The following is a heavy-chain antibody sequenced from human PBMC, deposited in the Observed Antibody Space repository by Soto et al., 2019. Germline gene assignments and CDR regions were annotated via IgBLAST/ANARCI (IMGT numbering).Heavy chain of an antibody. CDR2: MYYSGST. CDR3: ARDLDYYDSSGRRIWYFDL. J-gene: IGHJ2*01. V-gene: IGHV4-59*01. D-gene: IGHD3-22*01. CDR1: GGSISSYY. Sequence: PSETLSLTCTVSGGSISSYYWSWIRQPPGKGLEWIGYMYYSGSTNYNPSLKSRVTISVDTSKSQFSLKLSSVTAADTAVYYCARDLDYYDSSGRRIWYFDLWGRGTLVTVSS.